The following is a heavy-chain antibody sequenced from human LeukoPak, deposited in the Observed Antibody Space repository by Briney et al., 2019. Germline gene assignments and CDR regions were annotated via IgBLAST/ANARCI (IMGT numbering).Heavy chain of an antibody. Sequence: GGSLRLSCAASGFTFDDYAMHLVRQAPGKGLEWVSGISWNSGSIGYADSVKGRFTISRDNAKNSLYLQMNSLRAEDMALYYCTKGYCSSTSCRFDYWGQGTLVTVSS. V-gene: IGHV3-9*03. CDR2: ISWNSGSI. CDR1: GFTFDDYA. D-gene: IGHD2-2*01. J-gene: IGHJ4*02. CDR3: TKGYCSSTSCRFDY.